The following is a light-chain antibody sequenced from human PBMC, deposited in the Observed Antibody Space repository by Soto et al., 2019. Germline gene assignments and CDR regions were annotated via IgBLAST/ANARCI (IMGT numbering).Light chain of an antibody. J-gene: IGLJ1*01. CDR3: SSYEGSNTFV. CDR1: SSDVGGYNY. V-gene: IGLV2-8*01. CDR2: EVS. Sequence: ALTQPPSASGSPGQSVTISCTGTSSDVGGYNYVSWYQQHPGKAPKLMIYEVSKRPSGVPDRFSGSKSGNTASLTVSGLQAEDEADYYCSSYEGSNTFVFGTGTKVTVL.